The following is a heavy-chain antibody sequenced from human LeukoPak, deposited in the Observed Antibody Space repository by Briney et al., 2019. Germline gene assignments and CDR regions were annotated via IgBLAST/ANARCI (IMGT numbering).Heavy chain of an antibody. CDR3: AKVMDRDIVATIRLGSQYYFDY. Sequence: GGSLRLFCAASGFTFSSYGMHWVRQAPGKGLEWVAFIRSDGSNKYYADSVKGRFTISRDNSKNTLYLQLNSLRAEDTAVYYSAKVMDRDIVATIRLGSQYYFDYWGQGTLVTVSS. J-gene: IGHJ4*02. D-gene: IGHD5-12*01. CDR1: GFTFSSYG. CDR2: IRSDGSNK. V-gene: IGHV3-30*02.